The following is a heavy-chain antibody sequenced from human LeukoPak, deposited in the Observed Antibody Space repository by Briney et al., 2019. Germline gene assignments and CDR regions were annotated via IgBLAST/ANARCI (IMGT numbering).Heavy chain of an antibody. CDR2: IIPIFGTA. Sequence: ASVKVSCKASGGTFSSYAISWVRQAPGQGLEWMGGIIPIFGTANYAQKFQGRVTITADESTSTAYMELSSLRSEDTAVYYCARAGGRGGNYYYYMDVWGKGTTVTISS. CDR3: ARAGGRGGNYYYYMDV. V-gene: IGHV1-69*13. CDR1: GGTFSSYA. D-gene: IGHD3-10*01. J-gene: IGHJ6*03.